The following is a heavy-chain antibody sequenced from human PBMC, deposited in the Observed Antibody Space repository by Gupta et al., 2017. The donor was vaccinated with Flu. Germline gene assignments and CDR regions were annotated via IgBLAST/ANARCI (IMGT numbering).Heavy chain of an antibody. D-gene: IGHD6-19*01. CDR3: ARGSQWLIH. Sequence: SCAASGFTFSSYWMHWVRQAPGKGLVWVSHINSDGSSTSHADSVKGRFTISRDNAKNTLYLQMNSLRAEDTAVYYCARGSQWLIHWGQGTLVTVSS. CDR2: INSDGSST. J-gene: IGHJ4*02. CDR1: GFTFSSYW. V-gene: IGHV3-74*01.